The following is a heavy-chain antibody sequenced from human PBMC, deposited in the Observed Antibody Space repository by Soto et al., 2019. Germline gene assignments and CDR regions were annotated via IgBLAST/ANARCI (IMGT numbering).Heavy chain of an antibody. J-gene: IGHJ4*02. V-gene: IGHV1-18*01. D-gene: IGHD6-19*01. CDR1: GYTFTSYG. Sequence: ASVKVSCKASGYTFTSYGISWVRQAPGQGLEWMGWISAYNGNTNYAQKPQGRVTMTTDTSTSTAYMELRSLRSDDTAVYYCARASTPSSGWYPGGYWGQGTLVTVSS. CDR3: ARASTPSSGWYPGGY. CDR2: ISAYNGNT.